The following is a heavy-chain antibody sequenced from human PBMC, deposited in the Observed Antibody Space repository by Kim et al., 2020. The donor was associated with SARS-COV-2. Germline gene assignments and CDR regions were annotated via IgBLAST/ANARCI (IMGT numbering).Heavy chain of an antibody. CDR2: ISYDGSNK. CDR3: ARVEGGWHYDSSGYPDY. D-gene: IGHD3-22*01. V-gene: IGHV3-30*04. CDR1: GFTFSSYA. J-gene: IGHJ4*02. Sequence: GGSLRLSCAASGFTFSSYAMHWVRQAPGKGLEWVAVISYDGSNKYYADSVKGRFTISRDNSKNTLYLQMNSLRAEDTAVYYCARVEGGWHYDSSGYPDYWGQGTLVTVSS.